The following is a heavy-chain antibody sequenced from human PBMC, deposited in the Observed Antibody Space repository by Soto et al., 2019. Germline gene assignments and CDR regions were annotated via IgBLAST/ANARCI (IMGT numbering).Heavy chain of an antibody. V-gene: IGHV4-4*07. CDR1: GGAISGYY. Sequence: SETLSLTCTVSGGAISGYYWTWVRQPAGKGLEWIGRIYSSGGTKYNPSLKSRVDMSLDMSKNQFSLRLSSVTAADTAVYYCSRGQRFSDSFDPWGQGTLVTVSS. CDR3: SRGQRFSDSFDP. J-gene: IGHJ5*02. D-gene: IGHD3-3*01. CDR2: IYSSGGT.